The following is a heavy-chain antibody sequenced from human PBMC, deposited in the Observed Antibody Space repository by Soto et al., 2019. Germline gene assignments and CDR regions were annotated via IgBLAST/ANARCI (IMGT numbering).Heavy chain of an antibody. CDR2: ITVSGVNT. J-gene: IGHJ4*02. CDR3: TKDRHGVFDY. D-gene: IGHD3-10*01. V-gene: IGHV3-23*01. Sequence: GGPLRLSCVASGFTFSSYVRSWVRQAPGKWLEWVSVITVSGVNTYYADSVKGRFTISRDNSKNTLYLQMNSLRAEDTAIYYCTKDRHGVFDYWGQGTLVTVSS. CDR1: GFTFSSYV.